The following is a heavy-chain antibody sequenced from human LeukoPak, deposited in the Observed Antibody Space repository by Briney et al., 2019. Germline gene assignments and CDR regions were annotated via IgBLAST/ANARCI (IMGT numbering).Heavy chain of an antibody. CDR2: IRNKANSYGT. J-gene: IGHJ1*01. CDR3: ARGGRGMIFAYFQH. Sequence: GGSLRLSCAASGFTFSDHYMDWVRQAPGKGLEWVGRIRNKANSYGTEYAASVKGRFTILRDDLESSLYLQMNSLQTEDTAVYYCARGGRGMIFAYFQHWGQGALVTVSS. CDR1: GFTFSDHY. D-gene: IGHD3/OR15-3a*01. V-gene: IGHV3-72*01.